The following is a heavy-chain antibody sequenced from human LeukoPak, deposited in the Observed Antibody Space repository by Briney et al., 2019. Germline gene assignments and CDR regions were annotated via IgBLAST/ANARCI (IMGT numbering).Heavy chain of an antibody. V-gene: IGHV3-33*01. CDR3: ARWGPYDSSGYYLDY. CDR1: GFTFSSYG. D-gene: IGHD3-22*01. CDR2: IWYDGSNK. Sequence: GGSLRLSCAASGFTFSSYGMHWVRQAPGKGLEWVAVIWYDGSNKYYADSAKGRFTISRDNSKNTLYLQMNSLRAEDTAVYYCARWGPYDSSGYYLDYWGQGTLVTVSS. J-gene: IGHJ4*02.